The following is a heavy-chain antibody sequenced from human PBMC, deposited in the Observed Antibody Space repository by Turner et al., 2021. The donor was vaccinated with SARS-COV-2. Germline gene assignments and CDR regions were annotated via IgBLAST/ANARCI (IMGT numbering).Heavy chain of an antibody. CDR2: IYYSGIT. D-gene: IGHD2-2*03. V-gene: IGHV4-39*01. CDR3: ARLMDSIDYYYGMDV. Sequence: QLQLQESGPGLVKPSETLSLTCPVSGGAISSSTSYWGWIRQPPGKGLEWIGSIYYSGITYYNPSLKSRVTISVDTSKNQFSLKLSSVTAAETAVYYGARLMDSIDYYYGMDVWGQGTTVTVSS. J-gene: IGHJ6*02. CDR1: GGAISSSTSY.